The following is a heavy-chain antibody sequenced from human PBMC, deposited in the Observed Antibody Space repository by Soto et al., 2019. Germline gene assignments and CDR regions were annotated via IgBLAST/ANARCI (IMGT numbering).Heavy chain of an antibody. D-gene: IGHD3-3*01. CDR2: ISYSGST. V-gene: IGHV4-59*11. CDR1: GGSISSHY. Sequence: PSETLSLTCTVSGGSISSHYWSWIRQPPGKGLQYIGYISYSGSTNYNPSLKSRVTISVDTSNNQFSLRLSSVTAADTAVYYCARDVGLQHDTGYYDFWSGKNNRFDPWGQGILVTVSS. J-gene: IGHJ5*02. CDR3: ARDVGLQHDTGYYDFWSGKNNRFDP.